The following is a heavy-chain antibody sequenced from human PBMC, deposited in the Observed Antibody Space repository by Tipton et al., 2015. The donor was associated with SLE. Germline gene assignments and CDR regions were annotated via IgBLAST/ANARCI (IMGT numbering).Heavy chain of an antibody. CDR1: GFIFSDYY. CDR2: IRNKANSHTT. J-gene: IGHJ4*02. Sequence: GSLRLSCAASGFIFSDYYMDWVRQTPGEGLEWVGRIRNKANSHTTDYAASVRGRFTISRDDSKNSLYLQMNSLKTEDTAVYYCVRVFSGGFFDCWGQGMLVIVSS. V-gene: IGHV3-72*01. CDR3: VRVFSGGFFDC. D-gene: IGHD3-10*01.